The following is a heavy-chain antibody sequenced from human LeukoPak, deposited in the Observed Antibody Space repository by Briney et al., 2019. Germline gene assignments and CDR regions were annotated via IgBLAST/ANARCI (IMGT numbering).Heavy chain of an antibody. Sequence: QPGGSLRLSCAASGFTFSSYWMSCVRQAPGKGLEGVANIKQDGSEKYYVDSVKGRFTISRDNAKNSLYLQMNSLRAEDTAVYYCARDKRIMITFGGTYYFDYWGQGTLVTVSS. J-gene: IGHJ4*02. CDR1: GFTFSSYW. CDR2: IKQDGSEK. D-gene: IGHD3-16*01. V-gene: IGHV3-7*01. CDR3: ARDKRIMITFGGTYYFDY.